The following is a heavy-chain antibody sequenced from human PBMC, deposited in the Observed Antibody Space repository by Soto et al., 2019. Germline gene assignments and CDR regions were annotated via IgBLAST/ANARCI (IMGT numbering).Heavy chain of an antibody. J-gene: IGHJ6*02. D-gene: IGHD2-15*01. CDR1: GFSLSTSGVG. CDR2: IYCDDDK. V-gene: IGHV2-5*02. Sequence: QITLKESGPTLVKPTQTLTLTCTFSGFSLSTSGVGVAWIRQPPGKALEWLALIYCDDDKRYRPSLESRLIITNDPSKNQVVLTTTNMDSVDTATYYCAYLPCSGGSCYWFSFSGMDVWGQGTTVTVSS. CDR3: AYLPCSGGSCYWFSFSGMDV.